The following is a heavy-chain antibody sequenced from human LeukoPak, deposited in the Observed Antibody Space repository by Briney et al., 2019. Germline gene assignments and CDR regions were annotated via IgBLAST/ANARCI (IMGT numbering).Heavy chain of an antibody. J-gene: IGHJ3*02. Sequence: SETLSLTCAVYGGSFSGYYWSWIRQPPGKGREWIGSIYYSGSTYYNPSLKSRVTISVDTSKNQFSLKLSSVTAADTAVYYCARDSVDKDDAFDIWGQGTMVTVSS. CDR3: ARDSVDKDDAFDI. D-gene: IGHD5/OR15-5a*01. CDR2: IYYSGST. V-gene: IGHV4-34*01. CDR1: GGSFSGYY.